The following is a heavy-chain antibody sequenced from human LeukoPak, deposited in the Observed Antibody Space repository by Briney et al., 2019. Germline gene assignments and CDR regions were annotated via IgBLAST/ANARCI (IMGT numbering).Heavy chain of an antibody. D-gene: IGHD3-3*01. CDR3: ARGRKPITIFGVVISGNWFDP. CDR1: GGSFSGYY. CDR2: INHSGST. J-gene: IGHJ5*02. Sequence: SETLSLTCAVYGGSFSGYYWSWIRHPPGKGLELIGEINHSGSTNYNPSLKSRVTISVDTSKNQFSLKLSSVTAADTAVYYCARGRKPITIFGVVISGNWFDPWGQGTLVTVSS. V-gene: IGHV4-34*01.